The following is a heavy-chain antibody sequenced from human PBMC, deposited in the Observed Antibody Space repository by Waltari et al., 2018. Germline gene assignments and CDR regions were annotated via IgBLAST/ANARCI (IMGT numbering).Heavy chain of an antibody. V-gene: IGHV1-8*01. Sequence: QVQLVQSGTEVKKPGASVKVSCRSAGYSFNTYDILRVRLAPGHGLEWMGWMNPVSTNTGYAQKFRGRVSMTGDSSISTAYMELSGLTFDDTAVYYCARAIPYQLLSDVWGQGTTVTVSS. J-gene: IGHJ6*02. CDR1: GYSFNTYD. D-gene: IGHD1-1*01. CDR2: MNPVSTNT. CDR3: ARAIPYQLLSDV.